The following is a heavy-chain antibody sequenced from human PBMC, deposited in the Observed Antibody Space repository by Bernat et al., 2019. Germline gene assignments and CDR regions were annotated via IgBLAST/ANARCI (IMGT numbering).Heavy chain of an antibody. D-gene: IGHD6-19*01. CDR2: ISAYNGNT. CDR3: ARRQWLDY. V-gene: IGHV1-18*04. CDR1: GSTFTSSG. J-gene: IGHJ4*02. Sequence: QVQLVQSGAEVKKPGASLKFPCKASGSTFTSSGIGWLRQAPGQGLEWMGWISAYNGNTNYAQKLQGRVTMTTDTSTSTAYMELRSLRSDDTAVYYCARRQWLDYWGQGTLVTVSS.